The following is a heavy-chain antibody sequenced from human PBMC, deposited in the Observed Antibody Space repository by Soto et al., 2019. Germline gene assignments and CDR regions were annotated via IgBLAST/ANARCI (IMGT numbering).Heavy chain of an antibody. Sequence: QVQLQQWGAGLLKPSETLSLTCGVYGGSFTAYYWRWIRQPPGKGLEYIGEINHSGTTNYSPSLKSRVSISIDTSKNHFSLNVSSVTAADTAVYYCARGPRNSGYGTGAGFYYYYNGMDVWGQGTTVTVSS. J-gene: IGHJ6*02. CDR1: GGSFTAYY. V-gene: IGHV4-34*01. CDR3: ARGPRNSGYGTGAGFYYYYNGMDV. CDR2: INHSGTT. D-gene: IGHD5-12*01.